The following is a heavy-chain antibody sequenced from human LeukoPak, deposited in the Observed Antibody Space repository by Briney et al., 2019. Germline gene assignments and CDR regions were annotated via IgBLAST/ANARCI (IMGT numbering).Heavy chain of an antibody. CDR2: ITSAGEST. J-gene: IGHJ4*02. V-gene: IGHV3-23*01. CDR1: EFTFSIYA. Sequence: GGSLRLSCAASEFTFSIYAMSWVRQAPGRGLEWVASITSAGESTWYAGSVKGRFTISRDNSKYTVYLQMNSLRAEDTAIYYCAKDRPNYFGTNGHYYRRDGDFWGQGTLVTVSS. D-gene: IGHD3-22*01. CDR3: AKDRPNYFGTNGHYYRRDGDF.